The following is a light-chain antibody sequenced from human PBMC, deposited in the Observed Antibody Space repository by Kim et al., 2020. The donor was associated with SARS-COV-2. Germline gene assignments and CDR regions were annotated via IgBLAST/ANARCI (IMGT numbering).Light chain of an antibody. V-gene: IGKV1-9*01. CDR2: AAS. CDR1: QGMSSY. J-gene: IGKJ5*01. CDR3: QQLDTYPRVT. Sequence: SVGDRVTITCRASQGMSSYLAWYQQKPGKAPKLLIYAASTLQNGVPSRFSGSGSGTEFTLTISDLQPEDFATYYCQQLDTYPRVTFGLGTRLEIK.